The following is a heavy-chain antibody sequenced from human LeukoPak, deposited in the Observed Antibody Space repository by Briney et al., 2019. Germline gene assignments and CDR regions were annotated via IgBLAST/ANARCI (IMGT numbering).Heavy chain of an antibody. CDR2: ISGNGGTT. D-gene: IGHD6-13*01. CDR3: AKATTISAAGSHFVY. Sequence: GGSLRLSCEASGFTSSSYAMSWVRQAPGGGLEWVSAISGNGGTTYYADSVKGRFTISRDNSKNTLYLQMNSLRAEDTAVFYCAKATTISAAGSHFVYWGQGTLVTVSS. J-gene: IGHJ4*02. CDR1: GFTSSSYA. V-gene: IGHV3-23*01.